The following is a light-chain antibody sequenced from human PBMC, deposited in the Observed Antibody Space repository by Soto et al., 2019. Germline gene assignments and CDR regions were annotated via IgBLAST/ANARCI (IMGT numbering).Light chain of an antibody. V-gene: IGLV2-14*01. CDR3: SSYTTDTHVV. J-gene: IGLJ2*01. CDR2: EVT. CDR1: SSDVGYYNF. Sequence: QSVLIQPASVSGSPGQSITISCTGTSSDVGYYNFVSWYQHHPGKAPQLIIFEVTNRPSGVSNRFSGSKSGNTASLTISDLRTEDEAHYYCSSYTTDTHVVFGGGTKLTVL.